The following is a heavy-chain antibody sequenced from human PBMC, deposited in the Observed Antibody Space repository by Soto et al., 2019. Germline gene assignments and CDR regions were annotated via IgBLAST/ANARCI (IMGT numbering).Heavy chain of an antibody. D-gene: IGHD2-15*01. CDR3: VIGCGRPICPYYLDV. Sequence: EVHLVESGGGLVQPGGSLRLSCVASGFTFSTYWMSWVRLAPGTGLEWVATIKQDGNEKHYVDSVKGRFAISRDNAENSLYLQMSGLRPDDTAVYYCVIGCGRPICPYYLDVWGEGTAVTVSS. CDR1: GFTFSTYW. J-gene: IGHJ6*03. V-gene: IGHV3-7*01. CDR2: IKQDGNEK.